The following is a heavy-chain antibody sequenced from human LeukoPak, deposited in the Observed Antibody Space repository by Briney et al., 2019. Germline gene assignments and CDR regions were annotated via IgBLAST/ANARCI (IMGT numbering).Heavy chain of an antibody. CDR2: ISYDGSNK. CDR3: ATSRRDGYNSPYFDY. D-gene: IGHD5-24*01. CDR1: GFTFSSYA. J-gene: IGHJ4*02. V-gene: IGHV3-30*04. Sequence: EGSLRLSCAASGFTFSSYAMHWVRQAPGKGLEWVAVISYDGSNKYYADSVKGRFTISRDNSKNTLYLQMNSLRAEDTAVYYCATSRRDGYNSPYFDYWGQGTLVTVSS.